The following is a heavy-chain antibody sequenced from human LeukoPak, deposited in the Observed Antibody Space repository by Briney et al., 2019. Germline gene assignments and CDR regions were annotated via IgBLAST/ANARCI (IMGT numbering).Heavy chain of an antibody. D-gene: IGHD3-10*01. J-gene: IGHJ6*04. CDR3: AMNTMVRGVMITDV. CDR2: IYSGGST. Sequence: GGSLRLSCAASGFIVSSNYMTWVRQSPGKGLEWVSVIYSGGSTYYADSVKGRFTISRDNSKNTLYLQMNSMRAEDTAVYYCAMNTMVRGVMITDVWGKGTTVTISS. CDR1: GFIVSSNY. V-gene: IGHV3-66*01.